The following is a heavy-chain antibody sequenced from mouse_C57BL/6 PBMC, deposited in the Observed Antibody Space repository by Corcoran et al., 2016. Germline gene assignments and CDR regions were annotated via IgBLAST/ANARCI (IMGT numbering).Heavy chain of an antibody. CDR1: GFSLSTSGMG. CDR2: IYWDDDK. Sequence: QVTLKESGPGILQSSQTLSLTCSFSGFSLSTSGMGVSWIRQPSGKGLEWLAHIYWDDDKRYNPSLKSRLTISKDTSRNQVFLKITSVDTADTATYYCARVIYDGYFDYWGQGTLVTVSA. CDR3: ARVIYDGYFDY. D-gene: IGHD2-3*01. V-gene: IGHV8-12*01. J-gene: IGHJ3*01.